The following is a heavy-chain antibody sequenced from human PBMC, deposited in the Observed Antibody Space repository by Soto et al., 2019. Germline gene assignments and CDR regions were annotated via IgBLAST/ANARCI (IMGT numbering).Heavy chain of an antibody. D-gene: IGHD1-26*01. V-gene: IGHV5-51*01. CDR1: GYSFTNYY. CDR2: IYPGDSTI. CDR3: ARHGPLSGRYQVPFDF. J-gene: IGHJ4*02. Sequence: EVQLVQSGAEVRKPGESLKISCKGSGYSFTNYYIGWVRQMPGKGLECMGIIYPGDSTIRYSPSFQGHVTISADKSITTAYLQWSSLKASDTAMYYCARHGPLSGRYQVPFDFWGQGTLVTVSS.